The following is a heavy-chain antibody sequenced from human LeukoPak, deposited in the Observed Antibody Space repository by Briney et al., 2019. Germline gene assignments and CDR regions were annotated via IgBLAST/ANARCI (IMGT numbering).Heavy chain of an antibody. D-gene: IGHD6-6*01. J-gene: IGHJ6*02. CDR1: GFTFSSYW. Sequence: GGSLRLSCAASGFTFSSYWMHWGRQAPGKGLVWVSRINSDGSSTSYADSVKGRFTISRDNAKNTLYLQMNSLRAEDTALYYCARHRDSSSSVVYYYYGMDVWGQGTTVTVSS. V-gene: IGHV3-74*01. CDR3: ARHRDSSSSVVYYYYGMDV. CDR2: INSDGSST.